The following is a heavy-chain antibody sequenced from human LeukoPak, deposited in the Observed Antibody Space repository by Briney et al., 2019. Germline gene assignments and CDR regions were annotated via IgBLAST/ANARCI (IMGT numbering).Heavy chain of an antibody. V-gene: IGHV1-8*03. J-gene: IGHJ5*02. D-gene: IGHD6-19*01. Sequence: ASVKVSCKASGYTFTSYDINWARQATGQGLEWMGWMNPNSGNTGYAQKFQGRVTITRNTSISTAYMELSSLRSEDTAVYYCARGLRRSIAVAGPNWFDPWGQGTLVTVSS. CDR1: GYTFTSYD. CDR3: ARGLRRSIAVAGPNWFDP. CDR2: MNPNSGNT.